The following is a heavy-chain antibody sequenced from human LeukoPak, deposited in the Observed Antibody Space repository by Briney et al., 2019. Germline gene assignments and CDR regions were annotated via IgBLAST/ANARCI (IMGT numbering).Heavy chain of an antibody. V-gene: IGHV4-39*02. CDR3: AREVAAGMWDYYFDY. Sequence: SEALSLTCTVSGGSITSSSYYWGWIRQPPGKGLEWIGSIYYTGSTFYNPSLKSRVTISVDTSKNQFSMKLSSVTAADTAVYYCAREVAAGMWDYYFDYWGQGTLVTVSS. CDR2: IYYTGST. CDR1: GGSITSSSYY. D-gene: IGHD6-13*01. J-gene: IGHJ4*02.